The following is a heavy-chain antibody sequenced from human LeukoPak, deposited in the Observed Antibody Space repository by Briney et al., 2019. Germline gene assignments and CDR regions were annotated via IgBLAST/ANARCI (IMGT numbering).Heavy chain of an antibody. D-gene: IGHD5-24*01. CDR1: GGTFSTYA. J-gene: IGHJ5*02. Sequence: ASVKVSCKASGGTFSTYAISWVRQAPGQGLEWMGGIIPIFGTSNYAQKFQGRVTITADESTSTAYMELSSLRSEDTAVYYCARDNSVRDEAWWFNPWGQGTLVTVSS. V-gene: IGHV1-69*13. CDR3: ARDNSVRDEAWWFNP. CDR2: IIPIFGTS.